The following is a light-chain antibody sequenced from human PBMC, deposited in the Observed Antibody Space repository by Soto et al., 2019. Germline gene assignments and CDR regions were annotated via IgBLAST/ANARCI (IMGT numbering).Light chain of an antibody. CDR2: GAS. CDR1: QSVSSSY. J-gene: IGKJ1*01. Sequence: EIVLTQYPGTLSLSPGERATLSCRASQSVSSSYLAWYQHKPGQAPRLLIYGASSRATGIPDRFSGSGSGTDFTRIISRLEPEDVAVYYCQQYGSSPRTFGQGTKVEIK. CDR3: QQYGSSPRT. V-gene: IGKV3-20*01.